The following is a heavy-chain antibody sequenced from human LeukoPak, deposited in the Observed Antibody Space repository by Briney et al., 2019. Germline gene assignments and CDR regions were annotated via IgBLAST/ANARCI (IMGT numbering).Heavy chain of an antibody. D-gene: IGHD3-10*01. Sequence: GASLKISGKASVSIFTSSLSCWVRPTAREGRGWMGISDPGDCESRDSPSFQGQVTISADKSISTAYMQWSSLKASDTAMYYCARHYYGSGSSEDAFDIWGQGTMVTVSS. CDR3: ARHYYGSGSSEDAFDI. V-gene: IGHV5-51*01. J-gene: IGHJ3*02. CDR1: VSIFTSSL. CDR2: SDPGDCES.